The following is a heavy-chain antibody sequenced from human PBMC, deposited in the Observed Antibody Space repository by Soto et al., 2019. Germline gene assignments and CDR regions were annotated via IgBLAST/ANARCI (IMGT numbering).Heavy chain of an antibody. CDR2: INGDGSYT. V-gene: IGHV3-74*01. CDR3: VRTWHGFDI. J-gene: IGHJ3*02. Sequence: EVQLVESGGGLVQPGGSLRLSCAASGFTFSTYWMHWVRQAPEKGLLWVSHINGDGSYTDFADSVKGRFTISRDNAENTVYLKMQSLRVEDTAVYFCVRTWHGFDIWGPGTMVTVSS. CDR1: GFTFSTYW.